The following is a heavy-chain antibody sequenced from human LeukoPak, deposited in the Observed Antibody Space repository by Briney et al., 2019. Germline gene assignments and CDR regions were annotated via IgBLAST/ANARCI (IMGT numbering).Heavy chain of an antibody. CDR3: ARVNLRGSKYNWFDP. CDR1: GGTLRSHI. CDR2: ITPIIDSV. J-gene: IGHJ5*02. Sequence: SVKVSCKTSGGTLRSHIFSWVRQAPGQGLEWMGSITPIIDSVKYGQRLEGRVTITTDKYTGTVYMELRSLRTEDTAIYYCARVNLRGSKYNWFDPWGQGTLVTVSS. V-gene: IGHV1-69*08. D-gene: IGHD6-13*01.